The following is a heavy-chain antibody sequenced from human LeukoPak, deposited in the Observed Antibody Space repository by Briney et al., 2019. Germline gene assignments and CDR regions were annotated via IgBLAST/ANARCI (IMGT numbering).Heavy chain of an antibody. CDR1: DGSISSYY. CDR2: IYYSGST. J-gene: IGHJ5*02. CDR3: ARGLSSGSWSNWFDP. D-gene: IGHD1-26*01. Sequence: SETLSLTCTVSDGSISSYYWSWIRQPPGKGLEWIGYIYYSGSTNYNPSLKSRVTISVDTSKNQFSLKLSSVTAADTAVYYCARGLSSGSWSNWFDPWGQGTLVTVSS. V-gene: IGHV4-59*12.